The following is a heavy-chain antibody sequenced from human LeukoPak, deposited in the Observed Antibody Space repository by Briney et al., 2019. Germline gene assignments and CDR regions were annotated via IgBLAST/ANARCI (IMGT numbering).Heavy chain of an antibody. CDR3: ARRGGTGSYFDY. Sequence: GASLQISCQGSGYIFTSYWIDWVRHLPGKGLEWMGFIYPADSASTYSPSFQGQVTISVDKSINTAYLQWSSLKASDTAIYYCARRGGTGSYFDYWGKGTLVTVSS. V-gene: IGHV5-51*01. CDR1: GYIFTSYW. J-gene: IGHJ4*02. CDR2: IYPADSAS. D-gene: IGHD3/OR15-3a*01.